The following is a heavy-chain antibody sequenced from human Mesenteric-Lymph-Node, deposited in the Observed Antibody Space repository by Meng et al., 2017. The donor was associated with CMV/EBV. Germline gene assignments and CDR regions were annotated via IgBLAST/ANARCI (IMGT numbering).Heavy chain of an antibody. CDR1: GVSLSEYY. CDR2: INHNGDT. CDR3: ARARFQADFRRRGWFDP. J-gene: IGHJ5*02. D-gene: IGHD2-21*01. V-gene: IGHV4-34*01. Sequence: SETLSITCAVSGVSLSEYYWSWIRQPPGKGLEWIGEINHNGDTNYNASLKSRVTMSVDTSKNQFSLKVISMTAADTAMYYCARARFQADFRRRGWFDPWGQGTLVTVSS.